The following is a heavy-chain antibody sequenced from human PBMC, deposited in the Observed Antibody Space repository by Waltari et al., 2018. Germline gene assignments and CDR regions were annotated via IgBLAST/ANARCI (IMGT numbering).Heavy chain of an antibody. CDR1: GGSISSHY. D-gene: IGHD3-22*01. CDR2: ISVSGTT. Sequence: QVQLQESGPRLVQPSETLSLACTVSGGSISSHYWTWLRQPPGKGLEWMGYISVSGTTTYSPSLKSRVTISVDTSKNQVSLKLNSVTAADTAVYYCARDRDDSSGTDALDIWGQGTMVTVSS. V-gene: IGHV4-59*11. CDR3: ARDRDDSSGTDALDI. J-gene: IGHJ3*02.